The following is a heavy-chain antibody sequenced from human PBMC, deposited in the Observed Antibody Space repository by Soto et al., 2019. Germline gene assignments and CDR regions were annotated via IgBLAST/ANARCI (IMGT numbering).Heavy chain of an antibody. CDR3: ARLGGFYQSLDS. Sequence: SETLSLTCTVSGGSISSYYWSWIRQPPGKGLEWIGYIYYTGTTTYNPSIKSRVTISVDSSKNQFSLNLTSVSAANTAVYYCARLGGFYQSLDSWGQGTLVTVSS. CDR2: IYYTGTT. D-gene: IGHD3-22*01. V-gene: IGHV4-59*08. CDR1: GGSISSYY. J-gene: IGHJ5*01.